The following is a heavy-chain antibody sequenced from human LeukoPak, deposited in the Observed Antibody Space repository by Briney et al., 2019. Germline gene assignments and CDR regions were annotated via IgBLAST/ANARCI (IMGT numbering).Heavy chain of an antibody. CDR1: SGSISTSNYY. CDR3: ARGDGSGSYIY. D-gene: IGHD3-10*01. J-gene: IGHJ4*02. V-gene: IGHV4-39*07. Sequence: SETLSLTCTVSSGSISTSNYYWGWVRQPPGKALEWIGNIFYSGSTYYSPSLKSRVTISLDTSRNQFSLRLTSVTAADTAVYYCARGDGSGSYIYWGQGTLVTVSS. CDR2: IFYSGST.